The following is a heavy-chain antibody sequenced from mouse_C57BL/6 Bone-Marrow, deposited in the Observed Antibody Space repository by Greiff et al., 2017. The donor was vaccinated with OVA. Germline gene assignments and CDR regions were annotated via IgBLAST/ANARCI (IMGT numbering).Heavy chain of an antibody. CDR1: GFTFSSYA. V-gene: IGHV5-4*01. J-gene: IGHJ3*01. CDR2: ISDGGSYT. Sequence: DVHLVESGGGLVKPGGSLKLSCAASGFTFSSYAMSWVRQTPEKRLEWVATISDGGSYTYYPDNVKGRFTISRDNAKNNLYLQMSHLKSEDTAMYYCARGTLFAYWGQGTLVTVSA. CDR3: ARGTLFAY.